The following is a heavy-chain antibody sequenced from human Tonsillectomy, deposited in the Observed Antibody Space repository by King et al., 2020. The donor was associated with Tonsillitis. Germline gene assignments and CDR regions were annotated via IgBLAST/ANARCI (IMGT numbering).Heavy chain of an antibody. Sequence: VQLQQWGAGLLKPSETLSLTCDVYGGSFISYHWTWIRQPPGKGLEWIGEINPSGSTHYNPSLKSRVTISVDTSRNQFSLNLSSVTAADTAVYYCASKTYYNFWSGLDYWGQGTLVTVSS. CDR2: INPSGST. CDR1: GGSFISYH. V-gene: IGHV4-34*01. J-gene: IGHJ4*02. CDR3: ASKTYYNFWSGLDY. D-gene: IGHD3-3*01.